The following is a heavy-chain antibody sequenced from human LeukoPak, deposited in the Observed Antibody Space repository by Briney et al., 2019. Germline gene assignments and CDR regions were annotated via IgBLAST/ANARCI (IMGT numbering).Heavy chain of an antibody. J-gene: IGHJ4*02. CDR3: ARGRSYGGEFDY. D-gene: IGHD4-23*01. CDR2: IYTSGST. CDR1: GVSISSGSYY. V-gene: IGHV4-61*09. Sequence: SETLSLTCTVSGVSISSGSYYWSWIRQPAGKGLGWIVHIYTSGSTNYNPSLKSRVTISVDTSKNQFSLKLSSVTAADTAVYYCARGRSYGGEFDYWGQGTLVTVSP.